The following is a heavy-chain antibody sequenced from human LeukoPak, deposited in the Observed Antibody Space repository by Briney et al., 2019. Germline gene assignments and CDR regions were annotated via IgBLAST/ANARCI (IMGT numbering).Heavy chain of an antibody. D-gene: IGHD4-23*01. CDR3: ARDHGVVTRDCDY. CDR1: GYSFITYG. J-gene: IGHJ4*02. V-gene: IGHV1-18*01. CDR2: ISAYNGNT. Sequence: GASVKVSCKASGYSFITYGITWVRQAPGQGLEWMGWISAYNGNTNYAQKLQGRVTMTTDTSTSTAYMELRSLRSDDTAVYYCARDHGVVTRDCDYWGQGTLVTVSS.